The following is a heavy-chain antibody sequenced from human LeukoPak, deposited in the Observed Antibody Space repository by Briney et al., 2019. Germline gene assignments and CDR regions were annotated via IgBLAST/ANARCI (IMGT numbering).Heavy chain of an antibody. J-gene: IGHJ4*02. V-gene: IGHV4-59*12. Sequence: PSETLSLTCTVSGGSIRNYYWSWIRQPPGKGLEWIGYVYHTGNTKYNPSLESRATISIDTSKNQFSLKLSSVTAADTAVYYCAREAAVAGTAYYFDYWGQGTLVTVSS. CDR2: VYHTGNT. D-gene: IGHD6-19*01. CDR3: AREAAVAGTAYYFDY. CDR1: GGSIRNYY.